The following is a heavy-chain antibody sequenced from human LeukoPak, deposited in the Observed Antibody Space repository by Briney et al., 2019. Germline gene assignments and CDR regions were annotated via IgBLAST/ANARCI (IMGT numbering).Heavy chain of an antibody. Sequence: GGSLRLSCAASGFIFSSYWMHWVRQAPGKGLVWVSHINRDGSSASYADSVKGRFTISRDNAKNTLYLQMNSLRAEDTAVYYCARWGPGAFDIWGQGTVVTVSS. CDR3: ARWGPGAFDI. CDR1: GFIFSSYW. CDR2: INRDGSSA. V-gene: IGHV3-74*01. D-gene: IGHD3-16*01. J-gene: IGHJ3*02.